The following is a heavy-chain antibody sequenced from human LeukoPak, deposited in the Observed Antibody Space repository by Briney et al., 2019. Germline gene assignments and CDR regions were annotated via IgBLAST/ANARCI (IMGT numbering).Heavy chain of an antibody. V-gene: IGHV4-59*08. CDR2: IYYSGST. CDR1: GGSMSSYY. Sequence: SETLSLTCTVSGGSMSSYYWSWIRQPPGKGLEWIGYIYYSGSTSYNPSLKSRVTISVDTSKNQFSLKLSSVTAADTAVYFCAGYDITSPTYFDYWGQGTLVTVSS. J-gene: IGHJ4*02. CDR3: AGYDITSPTYFDY. D-gene: IGHD3-9*01.